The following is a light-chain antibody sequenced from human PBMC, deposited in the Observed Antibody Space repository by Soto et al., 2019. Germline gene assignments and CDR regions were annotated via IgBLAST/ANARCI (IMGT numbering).Light chain of an antibody. CDR1: SSDVGGYNY. CDR3: SSYAGSYTFMV. V-gene: IGLV2-11*01. J-gene: IGLJ3*02. CDR2: NLN. Sequence: QSVLTQPRSVSGSPGQSVTISCTGTSSDVGGYNYVSWYQQHPGIAPKLMIYNLNKRPSGVPDRFSGSKSGNTASLTISGLQAEDEADYYCSSYAGSYTFMVFGGGTKLTVL.